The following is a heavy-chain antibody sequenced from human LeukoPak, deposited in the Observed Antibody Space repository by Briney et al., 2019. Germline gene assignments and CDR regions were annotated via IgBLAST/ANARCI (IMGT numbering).Heavy chain of an antibody. CDR1: GYTSTGYY. V-gene: IGHV1-2*06. D-gene: IGHD2-2*01. CDR3: ARDPEGYCSSTSCYPDY. Sequence: ASVKVSCKASGYTSTGYYMHWVRQAPGQGLEWMGRINPNSGGTNYAQKFQGRVTMTRDTSISTAYMELSRLRSDDTAVYYCARDPEGYCSSTSCYPDYWGQGTLVTVSS. J-gene: IGHJ4*02. CDR2: INPNSGGT.